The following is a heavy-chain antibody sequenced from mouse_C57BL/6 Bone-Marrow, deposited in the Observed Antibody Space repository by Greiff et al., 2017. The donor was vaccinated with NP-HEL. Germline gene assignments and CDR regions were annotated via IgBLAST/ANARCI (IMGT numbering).Heavy chain of an antibody. J-gene: IGHJ4*01. CDR2: INPNNGGT. CDR1: GYTFTDYN. Sequence: VQLQQSGPELVKPGASVKMSCKASGYTFTDYNMHWVKQSHGKSLEWIGYINPNNGGTSYNQKFKGKATLTVNKSSSTAYMELRSLTSEESAVYYWARRDNHGTGAIDYWGQGTSVTVSS. D-gene: IGHD1-1*01. CDR3: ARRDNHGTGAIDY. V-gene: IGHV1-22*01.